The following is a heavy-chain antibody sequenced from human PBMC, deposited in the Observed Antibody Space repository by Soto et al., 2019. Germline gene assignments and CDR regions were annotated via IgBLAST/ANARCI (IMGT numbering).Heavy chain of an antibody. CDR2: ISGSGGST. J-gene: IGHJ4*02. V-gene: IGHV3-23*01. D-gene: IGHD3-10*01. Sequence: PGGSLRLSCAASGFTFSSYAMSWVGQAPGKGLEWVSAISGSGGSTYYADSVKGRFTISRDNSKNTLYLQMNSLRAEDTAVYYCAKDLSIVRFGELLFYFDYWGQGTLVTVSS. CDR1: GFTFSSYA. CDR3: AKDLSIVRFGELLFYFDY.